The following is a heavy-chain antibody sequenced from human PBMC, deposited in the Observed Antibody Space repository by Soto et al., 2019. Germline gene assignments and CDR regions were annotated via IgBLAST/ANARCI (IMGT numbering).Heavy chain of an antibody. J-gene: IGHJ5*02. CDR3: ARGVGTMAFDH. V-gene: IGHV4-30-4*02. D-gene: IGHD2-2*01. Sequence: PSETLSLTCTVSGDSLRSGDYYWSWIRQPPGKGLEWIGYIYNSGSTYYEPSLRSRLTISEDLSKNQLSLRLTAVTAADTAVYYCARGVGTMAFDHWGQGTLVTVSS. CDR2: IYNSGST. CDR1: GDSLRSGDYY.